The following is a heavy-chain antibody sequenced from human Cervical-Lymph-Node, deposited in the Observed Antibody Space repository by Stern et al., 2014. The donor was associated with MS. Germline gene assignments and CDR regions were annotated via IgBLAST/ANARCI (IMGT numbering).Heavy chain of an antibody. CDR1: GGSFNNYI. Sequence: VQLVESGAEVKRPGSSVKVSCKASGGSFNNYIVNWVRQAPGQGLEWMAAIIPLFGTPRYSQEFQGRVTISADDSTNTASMELSSLRSQDTAIYYCSTADLATTFCNWGQGTLVSVSS. D-gene: IGHD2/OR15-2a*01. CDR2: IIPLFGTP. CDR3: STADLATTFCN. J-gene: IGHJ4*02. V-gene: IGHV1-69*01.